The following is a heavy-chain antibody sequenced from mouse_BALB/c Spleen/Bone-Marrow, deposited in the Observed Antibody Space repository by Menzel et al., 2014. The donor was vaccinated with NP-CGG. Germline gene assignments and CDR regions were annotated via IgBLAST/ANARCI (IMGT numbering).Heavy chain of an antibody. Sequence: EVKLMESGGGLVQPGGSLKLSCAASGFTFSSYTMSWVRQTPEKRLEWVAYISNGGGSTYYPDTVKGRFTISRDNAENTLYLQMSSLKSEDTAMYYCARGGYYFDYWGQGTTLTVSS. CDR3: ARGGYYFDY. CDR2: ISNGGGST. CDR1: GFTFSSYT. J-gene: IGHJ2*01. V-gene: IGHV5-12-2*01.